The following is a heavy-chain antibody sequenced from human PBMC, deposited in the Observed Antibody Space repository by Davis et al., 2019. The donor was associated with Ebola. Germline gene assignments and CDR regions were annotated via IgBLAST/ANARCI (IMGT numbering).Heavy chain of an antibody. Sequence: GESLKISCAASGFTFTSYSMTWVRHAPGKGLEWVSGISASSSTYYADSVKGRFTFSRDNSKNTLYLQMNSLRAEDTAVYYCAKGSLYGSRSITAGMDVWGQGTAVTVSS. CDR3: AKGSLYGSRSITAGMDV. J-gene: IGHJ6*02. D-gene: IGHD4-17*01. CDR2: ISASSST. V-gene: IGHV3-23*01. CDR1: GFTFTSYS.